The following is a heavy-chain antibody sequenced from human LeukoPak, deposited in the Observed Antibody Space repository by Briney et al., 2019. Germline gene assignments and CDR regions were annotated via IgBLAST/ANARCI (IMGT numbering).Heavy chain of an antibody. V-gene: IGHV3-30*02. CDR2: IRYDGTIK. D-gene: IGHD1-1*01. CDR3: AKEGTASKPSDLDY. CDR1: GFTFTDYG. J-gene: IGHJ4*02. Sequence: PGGSLRLSCAASGFTFTDYGIHWVRQAPGKGLGWVAFIRYDGTIKYYADSVKGRFTISRDNSRNTLYLQMNSLRTEDTAVYYCAKEGTASKPSDLDYWGQGTLVTVSS.